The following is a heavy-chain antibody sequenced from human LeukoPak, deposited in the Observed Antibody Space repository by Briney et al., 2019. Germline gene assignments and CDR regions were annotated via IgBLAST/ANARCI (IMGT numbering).Heavy chain of an antibody. CDR2: IYYSGST. V-gene: IGHV4-59*01. CDR3: GRMVRGYTDWFDP. CDR1: GGSISSYY. J-gene: IGHJ5*02. D-gene: IGHD3-10*01. Sequence: SETLPLTCTVSGGSISSYYWSWIRQPPGKGLEWIGYIYYSGSTNYNPSLKSRVTISVDTSKNQFSLKLSSVTAADTAVYYCGRMVRGYTDWFDPWGQGTLVTVSS.